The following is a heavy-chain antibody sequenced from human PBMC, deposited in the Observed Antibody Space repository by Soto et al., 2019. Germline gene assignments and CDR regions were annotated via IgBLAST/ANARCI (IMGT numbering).Heavy chain of an antibody. CDR1: GFTFSSYA. V-gene: IGHV3-23*01. J-gene: IGHJ6*02. CDR3: SLSDRYYGRDV. Sequence: EVQLLESGGGLVQPGGSLRLSCAASGFTFSSYAMSWVRQAPGKGLEWASSISTSGGSTYYAESVTGRFTISRDNSITTLYLQMNSLRGEDTAVYYYSLSDRYYGRDVGGLGTTVTVCS. CDR2: ISTSGGST.